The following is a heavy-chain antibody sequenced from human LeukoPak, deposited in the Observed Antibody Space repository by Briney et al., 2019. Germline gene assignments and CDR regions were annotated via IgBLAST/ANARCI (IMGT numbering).Heavy chain of an antibody. Sequence: PGGSLRLSCAASGFTFSSYAMSWVRQAPGKGLEWVAVISYDGSNKYYADSVKGRFTISRDNSKNTLYLQMNSLRAEDTAVYYCARGSLRFLEWLPEGVDYWGQGTLVTVPS. D-gene: IGHD3-3*01. CDR1: GFTFSSYA. V-gene: IGHV3-30-3*01. CDR3: ARGSLRFLEWLPEGVDY. J-gene: IGHJ4*02. CDR2: ISYDGSNK.